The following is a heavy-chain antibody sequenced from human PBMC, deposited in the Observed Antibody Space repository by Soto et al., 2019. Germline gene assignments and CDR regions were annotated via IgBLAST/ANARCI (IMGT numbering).Heavy chain of an antibody. Sequence: QVQVVQSGAEVKKPGASVKVSCKASGDTFTSHYMHWVRQAPGQGLEWMGLINPSGGSTTYAQNFQGRVTMTRDTSTSTVYMEMSSLRSEDTAMYYCAREPPTLGGTTYFASWGKETLVTVSS. J-gene: IGHJ4*02. CDR3: AREPPTLGGTTYFAS. V-gene: IGHV1-46*01. D-gene: IGHD1-26*01. CDR2: INPSGGST. CDR1: GDTFTSHY.